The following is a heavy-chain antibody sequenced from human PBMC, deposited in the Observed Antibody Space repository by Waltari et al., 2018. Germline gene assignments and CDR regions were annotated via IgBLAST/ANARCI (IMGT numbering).Heavy chain of an antibody. CDR2: IYYSGST. CDR3: ASSIFGVGSNWFDP. J-gene: IGHJ5*02. Sequence: QVQLQESGPGLVKPSETLSLTCTVSGGSVSSGSYYWSWIRQPPGKGLEWIGYIYYSGSTNYNPSLKRRVTISVDTSKNQFSLKLSSVTAADTAVYYCASSIFGVGSNWFDPWGQGTLVTVSS. D-gene: IGHD3-3*01. V-gene: IGHV4-61*01. CDR1: GGSVSSGSYY.